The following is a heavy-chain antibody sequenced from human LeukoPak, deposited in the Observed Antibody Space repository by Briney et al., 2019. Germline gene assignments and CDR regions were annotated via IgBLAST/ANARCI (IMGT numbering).Heavy chain of an antibody. CDR2: ISYDGSNK. CDR1: GFTFSSHG. D-gene: IGHD5-24*01. V-gene: IGHV3-30*18. CDR3: AKDLDGYNDY. Sequence: GGSLRLSCAASGFTFSSHGMHWVRQAPGKGLEWVAVISYDGSNKYYADSVKGRFTISRDNSKNTLYLQMNSLRAEDTAVYYCAKDLDGYNDYWGQGTLVTVSS. J-gene: IGHJ4*02.